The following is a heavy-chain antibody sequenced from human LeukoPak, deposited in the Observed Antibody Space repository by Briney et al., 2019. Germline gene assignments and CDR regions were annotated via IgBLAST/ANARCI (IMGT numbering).Heavy chain of an antibody. Sequence: GGSLRLACAASAFTFSDYYMSWIRQAPGKGLEWVSYISSSTSYTNYADSVKGRFTISRDNAKNSLYLQMNSLRAEDTAVYYCARVLMGYDVFDIWGQGTMVTVSS. J-gene: IGHJ3*02. CDR1: AFTFSDYY. CDR2: ISSSTSYT. CDR3: ARVLMGYDVFDI. V-gene: IGHV3-11*03. D-gene: IGHD2-8*01.